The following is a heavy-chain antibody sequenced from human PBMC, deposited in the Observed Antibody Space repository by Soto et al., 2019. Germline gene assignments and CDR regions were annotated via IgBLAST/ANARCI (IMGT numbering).Heavy chain of an antibody. CDR2: ISYDGSNK. D-gene: IGHD5-18*01. Sequence: QVQLVESGGGVVQPGRSLRLSCAASGFTFSSYGMHWVRQAPGKGLEWVAVISYDGSNKYYADSVKGRFTISRDNSKNTLYLQMTSLRAEDTAVYYCANSARQRYSYGHRPVGALDYWGQGTLVTVSS. CDR1: GFTFSSYG. J-gene: IGHJ4*02. V-gene: IGHV3-30*18. CDR3: ANSARQRYSYGHRPVGALDY.